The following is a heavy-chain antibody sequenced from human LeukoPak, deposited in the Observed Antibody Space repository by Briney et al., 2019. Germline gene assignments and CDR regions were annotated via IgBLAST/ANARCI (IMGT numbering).Heavy chain of an antibody. D-gene: IGHD6-13*01. J-gene: IGHJ3*02. Sequence: GGSLRLSCAASGFTFSSYSMNWVRQAPGKGLEWVSSISSSSSYIYYADSVKGRFTISRDNAKNSLYLQMNSLRAGDTAVYYCARVGAAAGWGAFDIWGQGTMVTVSS. CDR3: ARVGAAAGWGAFDI. CDR1: GFTFSSYS. CDR2: ISSSSSYI. V-gene: IGHV3-21*01.